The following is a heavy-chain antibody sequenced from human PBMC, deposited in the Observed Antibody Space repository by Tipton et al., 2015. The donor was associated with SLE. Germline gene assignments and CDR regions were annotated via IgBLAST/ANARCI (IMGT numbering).Heavy chain of an antibody. CDR1: GGSISSSSYY. D-gene: IGHD2-2*01. Sequence: TLSLTCTVSGGSISSSSYYWGGIRQPPGKGLEWIGSIYYSGSTYYNPSLKSRVTISVDTSKNQFSLKLSSVTAADTAVYYCARALRYQLLPRAYFDYWGQGTLVTVSS. CDR3: ARALRYQLLPRAYFDY. CDR2: IYYSGST. J-gene: IGHJ4*02. V-gene: IGHV4-39*07.